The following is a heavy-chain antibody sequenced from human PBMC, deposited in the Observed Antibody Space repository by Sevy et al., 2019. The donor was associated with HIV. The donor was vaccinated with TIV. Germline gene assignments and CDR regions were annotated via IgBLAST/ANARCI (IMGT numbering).Heavy chain of an antibody. CDR2: IGGSGGST. D-gene: IGHD2-8*01. CDR3: ASRSQCSNGVCPFDY. J-gene: IGHJ4*02. V-gene: IGHV3-23*01. CDR1: GFTFTDYV. Sequence: GGSLRLSCTASGFTFTDYVMNWVRQAPGRGLEWVSSIGGSGGSTHYADSVKGRFTISRDNSKNTLYLQMNSLRDEDTAVYYCASRSQCSNGVCPFDYWGQGTLVTVSS.